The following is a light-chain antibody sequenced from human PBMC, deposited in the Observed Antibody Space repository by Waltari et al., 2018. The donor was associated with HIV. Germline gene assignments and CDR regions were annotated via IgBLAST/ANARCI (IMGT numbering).Light chain of an antibody. CDR2: GNS. V-gene: IGLV1-40*01. CDR1: SSNIGAGYA. Sequence: QSVLTQPLPVSGAPGQRVAISCTGSSSNIGAGYAVHWYQQRPGTAPKLLIYGNSNRPSGVPERFSGSKSGTSPSLAITGLQAEDESDYYCQSYDSSLTGSVFGGGTKLTVL. J-gene: IGLJ2*01. CDR3: QSYDSSLTGSV.